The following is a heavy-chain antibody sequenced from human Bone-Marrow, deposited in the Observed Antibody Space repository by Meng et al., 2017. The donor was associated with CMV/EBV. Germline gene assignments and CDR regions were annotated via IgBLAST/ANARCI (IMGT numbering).Heavy chain of an antibody. D-gene: IGHD3-3*01. V-gene: IGHV1-69*05. CDR3: ARAKLRFLEWLLMSRYGMDV. CDR2: IIPIFGSA. Sequence: SVKVSCKTSGGTFSTYAINWVRQAPGQGLEWMGGIIPIFGSANYAQKFQGRVTIITDESTSTAYMELRSLRSGDTAVYYCARAKLRFLEWLLMSRYGMDVWGQGTTVTVSS. J-gene: IGHJ6*01. CDR1: GGTFSTYA.